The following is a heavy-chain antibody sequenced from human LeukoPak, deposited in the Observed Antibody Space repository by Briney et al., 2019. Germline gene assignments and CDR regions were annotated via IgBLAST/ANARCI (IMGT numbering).Heavy chain of an antibody. V-gene: IGHV1-24*01. CDR1: GYTLTELS. J-gene: IGHJ4*02. CDR3: ATDVSDYYDSSGYSSQDY. Sequence: ASVKVSCKVSGYTLTELSMHWVRQAPGKGLEWMGGFDPEDGETIYAQKFQGRVTMTEDTSTDTAYMELSSLRSEDTAVYYCATDVSDYYDSSGYSSQDYWGQGTLVTVSS. D-gene: IGHD3-22*01. CDR2: FDPEDGET.